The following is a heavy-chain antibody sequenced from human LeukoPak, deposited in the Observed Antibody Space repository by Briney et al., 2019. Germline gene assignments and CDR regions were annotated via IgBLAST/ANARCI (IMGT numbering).Heavy chain of an antibody. CDR1: GGSISSYY. D-gene: IGHD5-18*01. Sequence: SETESLTCTVSGGSISSYYWSWIRQPPGKGLEGIGYIHYSGSTNYNPSPKTRVTVSVDTSKNQCSLKLSSVTAADTAVYYCARISNSGYSYVHPIFDYWGQRTLV. J-gene: IGHJ4*02. CDR2: IHYSGST. V-gene: IGHV4-59*08. CDR3: ARISNSGYSYVHPIFDY.